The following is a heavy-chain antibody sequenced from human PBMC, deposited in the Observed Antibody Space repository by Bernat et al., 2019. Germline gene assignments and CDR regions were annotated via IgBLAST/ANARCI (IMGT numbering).Heavy chain of an antibody. J-gene: IGHJ4*02. CDR2: IYYSGST. CDR3: ARQRGYSPYYFDY. CDR1: GGSISSSSYY. D-gene: IGHD1-26*01. Sequence: QLQLQESGPGLVKPSETLSLTCTVSGGSISSSSYYWGWIRQPPGKGLEWIGSIYYSGSTYYNPSLKSRVTISVDTSKNQFSLKLSSVTAADTAVYYCARQRGYSPYYFDYWGQGTLVTVSS. V-gene: IGHV4-39*01.